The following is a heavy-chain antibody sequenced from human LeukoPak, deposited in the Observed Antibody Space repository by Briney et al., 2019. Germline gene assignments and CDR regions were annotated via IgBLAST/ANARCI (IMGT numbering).Heavy chain of an antibody. V-gene: IGHV3-23*01. CDR3: VRVRGSYPNNNFDY. CDR1: GFIFSGSD. CDR2: ISGSGGST. D-gene: IGHD1-26*01. Sequence: GGSLRLSCATSGFIFSGSDIHWVRQAPGKGLEWVSGISGSGGSTSYADSVKGRFTISRDNSKNTLYLQMNSLRVEDTAVHYCVRVRGSYPNNNFDYWGQGTLVTVSS. J-gene: IGHJ4*02.